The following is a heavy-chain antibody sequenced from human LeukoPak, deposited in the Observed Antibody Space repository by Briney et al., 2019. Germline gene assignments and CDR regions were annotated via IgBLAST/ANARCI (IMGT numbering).Heavy chain of an antibody. D-gene: IGHD4-11*01. CDR1: GFTFSSYA. Sequence: GGSLRLSCAASGFTFSSYAMSWVRQAPGKGLERVAFIRYDGSNKYYADSVRGRFTISRDNSKNTLYLQMNSLRAEDTAVYYCAKDDSNYVDYFDYWGQGTLVTVSS. CDR3: AKDDSNYVDYFDY. V-gene: IGHV3-30*02. CDR2: IRYDGSNK. J-gene: IGHJ4*02.